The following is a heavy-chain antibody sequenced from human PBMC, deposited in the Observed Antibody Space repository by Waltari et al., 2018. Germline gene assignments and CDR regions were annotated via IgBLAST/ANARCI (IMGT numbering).Heavy chain of an antibody. D-gene: IGHD3-10*01. Sequence: EVQLVESGGGLVQPGGSLRLSCAASGFTVSSNYMSWVRQAPGKGLEGVSVIYSGGSTYYADSVKGRFTISRDNSKNTLYLQMNSLRAEDTAVYYCARDRRSLWFGESPLSGYYGMDVWGQGTTVTVSS. CDR3: ARDRRSLWFGESPLSGYYGMDV. CDR1: GFTVSSNY. CDR2: IYSGGST. V-gene: IGHV3-66*02. J-gene: IGHJ6*02.